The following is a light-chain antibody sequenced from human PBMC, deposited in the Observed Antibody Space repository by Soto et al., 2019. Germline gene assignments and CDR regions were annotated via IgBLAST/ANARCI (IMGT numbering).Light chain of an antibody. V-gene: IGKV1-5*03. CDR1: ERISSW. CDR2: KAS. J-gene: IGKJ1*01. CDR3: QHYNSYSPWT. Sequence: DIQMTQSPSTLSASVGDRVTITCRASERISSWLAWYQQKPGKAPKLLIYKASRLESGVPSRFRGSGSGTELTLTISSLQPDDLANNCCQHYNSYSPWTFGKGPKVEIK.